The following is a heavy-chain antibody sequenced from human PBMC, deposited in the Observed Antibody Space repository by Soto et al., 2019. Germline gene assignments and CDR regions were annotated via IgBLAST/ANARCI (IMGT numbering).Heavy chain of an antibody. J-gene: IGHJ4*02. CDR2: ISSSSSYI. CDR1: GFTFSNAW. V-gene: IGHV3-21*01. D-gene: IGHD1-26*01. CDR3: ARLSGSGSYQGYYFDY. Sequence: GGSLRLSCAASGFTFSNAWMSWVRQAPGKGLEWVSSISSSSSYIYYADSVKGRFTISRDNAKNSLYLQMNSLRAEDTAVYYCARLSGSGSYQGYYFDYWGQGTLVTVSS.